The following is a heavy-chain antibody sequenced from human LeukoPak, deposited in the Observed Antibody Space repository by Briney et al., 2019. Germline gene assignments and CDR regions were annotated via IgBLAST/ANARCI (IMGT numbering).Heavy chain of an antibody. Sequence: GGSLRLSCAASGFTFSSYSMNWVRQAPGKGLEWVSYISSSGSAIYYADSVKGRFTISRDNAKNSLYLQMNSLRDEDTAVYYCARRDCSSTSCYNFDYWGQGTLVTVSS. V-gene: IGHV3-48*02. J-gene: IGHJ4*02. CDR1: GFTFSSYS. CDR3: ARRDCSSTSCYNFDY. CDR2: ISSSGSAI. D-gene: IGHD2-2*01.